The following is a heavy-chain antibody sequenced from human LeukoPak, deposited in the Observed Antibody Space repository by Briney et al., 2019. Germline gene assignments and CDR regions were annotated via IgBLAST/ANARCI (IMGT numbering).Heavy chain of an antibody. CDR3: TGNYYGSGSYADFDY. J-gene: IGHJ4*02. Sequence: GGSLRLSCAASGFTFSGSALHWVRQASGKGLEWVGRIRSTANGYATAYAASVKGRFTISRDDSKNTAYLQMDSRITEDTAVDYCTGNYYGSGSYADFDYWGQGTLVTVSS. CDR1: GFTFSGSA. V-gene: IGHV3-73*01. D-gene: IGHD3-10*01. CDR2: IRSTANGYAT.